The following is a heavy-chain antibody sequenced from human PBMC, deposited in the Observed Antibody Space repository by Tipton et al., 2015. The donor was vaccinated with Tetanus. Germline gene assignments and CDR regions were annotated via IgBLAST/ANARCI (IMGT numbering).Heavy chain of an antibody. V-gene: IGHV3-15*01. J-gene: IGHJ4*02. Sequence: SLRLSCTASGFTFSNAWMSWVRQAPGQGLEWVGRIKSQTDGGTTDYAAPVKGRFTISRDDSKNTRYLQMNSLTTEDTAVYYCTRQEVGYWGQGTLVTVSS. CDR1: GFTFSNAW. D-gene: IGHD3-10*01. CDR3: TRQEVGY. CDR2: IKSQTDGGTT.